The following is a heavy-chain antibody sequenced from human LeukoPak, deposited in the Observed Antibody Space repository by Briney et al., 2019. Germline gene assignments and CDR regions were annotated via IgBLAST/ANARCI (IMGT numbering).Heavy chain of an antibody. Sequence: GGSLRLSCAASGVTFSSYSMNWVRQAPGQGLELVSSISSSSSYIYYADSVKGRFTIYRDNAKNSLYLQMNSLRAEDTAVYYCARAADIVVVPAAAYGMDVWGKGTTVTVSS. V-gene: IGHV3-21*01. J-gene: IGHJ6*04. CDR1: GVTFSSYS. CDR3: ARAADIVVVPAAAYGMDV. D-gene: IGHD2-2*01. CDR2: ISSSSSYI.